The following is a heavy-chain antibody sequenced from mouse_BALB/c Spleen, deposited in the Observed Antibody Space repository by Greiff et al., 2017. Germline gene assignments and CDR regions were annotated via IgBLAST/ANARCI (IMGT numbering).Heavy chain of an antibody. CDR3: ASGADSSGYVFFAY. V-gene: IGHV1-77*01. CDR2: IYPGSGST. D-gene: IGHD3-2*01. J-gene: IGHJ3*01. Sequence: QVHVKQSGPELVKPGASVKMSCKASGYTFTDYVISWVKQRTGQGLEWIGEIYPGSGSTYYNEKFKGKATLTADKSSNTAYMQLSSLTSEDSAVYFCASGADSSGYVFFAYWGQGTLVTVSA. CDR1: GYTFTDYV.